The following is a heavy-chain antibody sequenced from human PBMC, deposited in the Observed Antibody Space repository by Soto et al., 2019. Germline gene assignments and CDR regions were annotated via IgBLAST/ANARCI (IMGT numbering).Heavy chain of an antibody. Sequence: QVQLVQSGAEVKKPGASVKVSCKASGYTFTSYAMHWVRQAPGQRLEWMGWINAGNGNTKYSQKFQGSVTFTRDTSASTAYMELSSLRSEDTAVYYCARGQYDFWSGYYTSGSFDYWGQGTLVTVSS. D-gene: IGHD3-3*01. CDR3: ARGQYDFWSGYYTSGSFDY. V-gene: IGHV1-3*01. CDR2: INAGNGNT. J-gene: IGHJ4*02. CDR1: GYTFTSYA.